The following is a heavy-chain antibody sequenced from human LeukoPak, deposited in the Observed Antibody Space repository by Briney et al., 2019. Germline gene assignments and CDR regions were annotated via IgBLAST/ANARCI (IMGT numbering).Heavy chain of an antibody. CDR3: ARAQELLKGELDY. Sequence: GGSLRLSCAASGFTFSSYGMHWVRQAPGKGLEWVAVKWYDGSNKYYADSVKGRFTISRDNSKNTLYLQMNSLRAEDTAVYYCARAQELLKGELDYWGQGTLVTVSS. CDR2: KWYDGSNK. D-gene: IGHD1-26*01. CDR1: GFTFSSYG. V-gene: IGHV3-33*01. J-gene: IGHJ4*02.